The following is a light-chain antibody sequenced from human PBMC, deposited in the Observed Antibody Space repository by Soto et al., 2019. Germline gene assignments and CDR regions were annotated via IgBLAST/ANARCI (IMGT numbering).Light chain of an antibody. CDR3: QQYGSSPLT. V-gene: IGKV3-20*01. J-gene: IGKJ1*01. CDR1: QSVSSSY. Sequence: EIVLTQSPGTLSLSPGERATLSCRASQSVSSSYLAWYQQKPGQAPRLLIYGASSRATGIPDRFSGSGSGTDSPFIFSRLEHEDFSVYYCQQYGSSPLTFGQGTKVEIK. CDR2: GAS.